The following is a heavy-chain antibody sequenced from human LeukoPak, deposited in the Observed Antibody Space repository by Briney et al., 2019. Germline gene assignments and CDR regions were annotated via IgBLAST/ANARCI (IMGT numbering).Heavy chain of an antibody. CDR1: GGSISSYY. V-gene: IGHV4-59*08. CDR3: ARRRYGSGSSIKLSNYYYYMDV. CDR2: IYYSGST. J-gene: IGHJ6*03. D-gene: IGHD3-10*01. Sequence: PSETLSLTCTVSGGSISSYYWSWIRQPPGKGLEWSGCIYYSGSTNYNPSLKSRVTISVDTSKNQFSLKLSSVTAADTAVYYCARRRYGSGSSIKLSNYYYYMDVWGKGTTVTVSS.